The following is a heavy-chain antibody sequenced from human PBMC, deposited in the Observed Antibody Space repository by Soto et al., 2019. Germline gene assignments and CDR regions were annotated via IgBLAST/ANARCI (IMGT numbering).Heavy chain of an antibody. Sequence: KGLEWVSASSGSGGSTYYADSVKGRFTISRDNSKNTLYLQMNSLRAEDTAVYYCATPERDTVTNRDFDYWGQGILV. CDR3: ATPERDTVTNRDFDY. D-gene: IGHD4-17*01. J-gene: IGHJ4*02. V-gene: IGHV3-23*01. CDR2: SSGSGGST.